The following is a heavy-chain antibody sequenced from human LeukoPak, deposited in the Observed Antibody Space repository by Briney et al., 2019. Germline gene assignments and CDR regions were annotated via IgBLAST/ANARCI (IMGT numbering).Heavy chain of an antibody. D-gene: IGHD3-22*01. Sequence: SETLSLTCAVYGGSFSNYYWSWIRQPPGEGLEWIGEINHSGSTSYNPSLKSRVTMSVDTSKNQFSLKLSSVTAADTAVYYCARVGRSSGYYSNGWFDPWGQGTLVTVSS. J-gene: IGHJ5*02. CDR2: INHSGST. V-gene: IGHV4-34*01. CDR1: GGSFSNYY. CDR3: ARVGRSSGYYSNGWFDP.